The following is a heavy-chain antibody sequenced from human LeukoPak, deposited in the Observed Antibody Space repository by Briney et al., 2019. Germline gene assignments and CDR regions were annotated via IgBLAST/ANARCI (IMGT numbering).Heavy chain of an antibody. D-gene: IGHD3-3*01. J-gene: IGHJ4*02. CDR2: ISYDGSNK. Sequence: GGSLRLSCAASGFTFSSYGMHWVRQAPGKGLEWVAVISYDGSNKYYADSVKGRFTISRDNSKNTLYLQMNSLRAEDTAVYYCARTESGLKYYDFWSGSFFDYWGQGTLVTVSS. CDR1: GFTFSSYG. CDR3: ARTESGLKYYDFWSGSFFDY. V-gene: IGHV3-30*03.